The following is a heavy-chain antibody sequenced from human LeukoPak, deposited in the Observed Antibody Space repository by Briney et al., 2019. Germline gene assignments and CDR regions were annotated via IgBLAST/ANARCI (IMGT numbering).Heavy chain of an antibody. D-gene: IGHD3-10*02. J-gene: IGHJ3*02. Sequence: GGSLRLSCATSAFIFNNAWMSWARQAPGKGLEWVSAISGSGGSTYYADSVKGRFTISRDNSKNTLYLQMNSLRAEDTAVYYCAKVWYYDRHGDAFDIWGQGTMVTVSS. CDR1: AFIFNNAW. V-gene: IGHV3-23*01. CDR3: AKVWYYDRHGDAFDI. CDR2: ISGSGGST.